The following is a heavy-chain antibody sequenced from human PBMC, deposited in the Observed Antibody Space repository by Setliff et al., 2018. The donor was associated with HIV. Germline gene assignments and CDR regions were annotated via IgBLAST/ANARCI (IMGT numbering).Heavy chain of an antibody. Sequence: NPSETLSLTCSVSGGSISNFYWSWIRQPPWKGLEWVGHIYSTGDANYNPSLKSRVTMSADTSKNQLSLSLTSVTAADTAVYYCARVRLTMIMMVDYFDQWGQGTLVTVSS. CDR3: ARVRLTMIMMVDYFDQ. D-gene: IGHD3-22*01. CDR2: IYSTGDA. J-gene: IGHJ4*02. V-gene: IGHV4-4*07. CDR1: GGSISNFY.